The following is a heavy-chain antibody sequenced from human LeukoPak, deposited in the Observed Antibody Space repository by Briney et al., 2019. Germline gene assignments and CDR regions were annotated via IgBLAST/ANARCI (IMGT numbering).Heavy chain of an antibody. CDR1: GGSISSYY. CDR3: ARAIYDYGDQGAFDI. CDR2: IYYSGST. Sequence: PSETLSLTCTVSGGSISSYYWSWIRQPPGKGLEWIGYIYYSGSTNYNPSLKSRVTISVDTSKNQFSLKPSSVTAADTAVYYCARAIYDYGDQGAFDIWGQGTMVTVSS. D-gene: IGHD4-17*01. J-gene: IGHJ3*02. V-gene: IGHV4-59*01.